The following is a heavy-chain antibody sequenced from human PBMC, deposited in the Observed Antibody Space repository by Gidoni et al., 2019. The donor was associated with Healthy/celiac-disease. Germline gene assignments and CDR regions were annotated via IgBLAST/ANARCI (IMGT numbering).Heavy chain of an antibody. CDR1: GFTFSRYA. V-gene: IGHV3-23*01. D-gene: IGHD3-10*01. J-gene: IGHJ6*02. CDR3: AKAGAFGELSPHRAYYGMDV. CDR2: ISGSGGST. Sequence: EVQLLESGGGLVQPGGSLRLSCAASGFTFSRYAMRWVRQAPGTGLEWVSAISGSGGSTYYADSVKGRFTISRDNSKNTLYLQMNSLRAEDTAVYYCAKAGAFGELSPHRAYYGMDVWGQGTTVTVSS.